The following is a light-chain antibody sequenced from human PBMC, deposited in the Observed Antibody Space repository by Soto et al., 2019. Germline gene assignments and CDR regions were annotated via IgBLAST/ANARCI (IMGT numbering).Light chain of an antibody. CDR1: QSVSSN. V-gene: IGKV3-15*01. Sequence: EIVMTPFPATLSVSPGARATLSCRASQSVSSNLAWYPQKPGQAPSLLIYGASTRATGIPARLSGSGSGKEFTLIIISLQSEDFAVYYCQQYNNWPRTFGQGTKVDIK. CDR2: GAS. J-gene: IGKJ1*01. CDR3: QQYNNWPRT.